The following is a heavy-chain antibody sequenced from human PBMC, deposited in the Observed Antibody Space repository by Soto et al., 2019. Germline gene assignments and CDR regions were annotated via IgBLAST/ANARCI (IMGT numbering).Heavy chain of an antibody. D-gene: IGHD3-22*01. V-gene: IGHV4-30-4*01. CDR2: IYYSGST. J-gene: IGHJ4*02. Sequence: QVQLQELGPGLVKPSQTLSLTCTVSGGSISSGDYYWSWIRQPPGKGLEWIGYIYYSGSTYYNPSLKSRVTISVETSKNQFSLKLSSVTAADTAVYYCARGGENYYYDSSGYIDYWGQGTLVTVSS. CDR3: ARGGENYYYDSSGYIDY. CDR1: GGSISSGDYY.